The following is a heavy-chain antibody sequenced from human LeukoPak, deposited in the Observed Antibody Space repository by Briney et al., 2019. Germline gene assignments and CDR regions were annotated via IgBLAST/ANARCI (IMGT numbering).Heavy chain of an antibody. CDR1: GFTFSSYA. D-gene: IGHD3-3*01. CDR2: ISWNSGSI. J-gene: IGHJ4*02. V-gene: IGHV3-9*01. Sequence: GGSLRLSCAASGFTFSSYAMSWVRQAPGKGLEWVSGISWNSGSIGYADSVKGRFTISRDNAKNSLYLQMNSLRAEDTALYYCAKARRVFGVVRSYYFDYWGQGTLVTVSS. CDR3: AKARRVFGVVRSYYFDY.